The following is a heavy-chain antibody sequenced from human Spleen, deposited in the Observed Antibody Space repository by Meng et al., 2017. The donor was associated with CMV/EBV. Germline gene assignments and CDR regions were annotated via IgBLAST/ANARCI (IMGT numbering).Heavy chain of an antibody. CDR2: TYYRSKWYN. CDR3: AREDNPRDYYYYGMDV. J-gene: IGHJ6*02. CDR1: GDSVLSRRAT. D-gene: IGHD1-1*01. Sequence: SETLSLTCAFSGDSVLSRRATWNWIRQSPSRGLEWLGRTYYRSKWYNDYAVSVKSRISVNPDTSKNQFSLQMNSVTPEDTAVYYCAREDNPRDYYYYGMDVWGQGTTVTVSS. V-gene: IGHV6-1*01.